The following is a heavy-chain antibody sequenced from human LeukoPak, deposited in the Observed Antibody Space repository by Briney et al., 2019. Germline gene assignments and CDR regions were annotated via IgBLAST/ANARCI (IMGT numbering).Heavy chain of an antibody. D-gene: IGHD3-9*01. CDR1: GYTFTSYG. CDR2: ISAYNGNT. V-gene: IGHV1-18*01. Sequence: GASVKVSCKASGYTFTSYGISWVRQAPGQGPEWMGWISAYNGNTNYAQKLQGRVTMTTDTSTSTAYMELRSLRSDDTAVYYCAREGYYDILTGYYYYGMDVWGQGTTVTVSS. J-gene: IGHJ6*02. CDR3: AREGYYDILTGYYYYGMDV.